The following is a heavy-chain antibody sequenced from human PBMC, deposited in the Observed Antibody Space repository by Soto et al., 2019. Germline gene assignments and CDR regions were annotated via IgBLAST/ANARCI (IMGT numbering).Heavy chain of an antibody. D-gene: IGHD6-13*01. CDR3: TTGCPIPTPGIAAAGTPTGIGMDV. J-gene: IGHJ6*02. CDR2: IKSKTDGGTT. CDR1: GFTFGDAG. V-gene: IGHV3-15*07. Sequence: PGGSLRLSCAASGFTFGDAGVNWVRQAPGKGLEWVGRIKSKTDGGTTDYAAPVKGRFTISRDDSKNTLYLQMNSLKTEDTAVYYCTTGCPIPTPGIAAAGTPTGIGMDVWGQGTTVTVSS.